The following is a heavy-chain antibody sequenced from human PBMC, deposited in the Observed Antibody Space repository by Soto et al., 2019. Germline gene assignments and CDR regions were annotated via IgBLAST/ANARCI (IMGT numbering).Heavy chain of an antibody. CDR3: ARRYGDTLDY. V-gene: IGHV4-59*08. D-gene: IGHD4-17*01. Sequence: SETLSLTCTVSGGSISSYYWSWIRQPPGKGLEWIGYIYYSGSTNYNPSLKSRVTISVDTSKNQFSLKPSSVTAADTAVYYCARRYGDTLDYWGQGTLVTVSS. CDR1: GGSISSYY. CDR2: IYYSGST. J-gene: IGHJ4*02.